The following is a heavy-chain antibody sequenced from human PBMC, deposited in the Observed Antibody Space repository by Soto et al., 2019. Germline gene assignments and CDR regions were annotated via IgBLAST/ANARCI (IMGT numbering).Heavy chain of an antibody. V-gene: IGHV3-7*01. CDR1: GFSISGSW. CDR3: ARPQGDIVVVPAAILSGPQISGGWFDP. CDR2: MNFDGSEK. J-gene: IGHJ5*02. Sequence: GGSLRLSCVASGFSISGSWVSWVRQAPEKGLEWVASMNFDGSEKYYVDSVRGRFTISRDNAKNSLYLQMNSLRAEDTAVYYCARPQGDIVVVPAAILSGPQISGGWFDPWGQGTLVTVSS. D-gene: IGHD2-2*01.